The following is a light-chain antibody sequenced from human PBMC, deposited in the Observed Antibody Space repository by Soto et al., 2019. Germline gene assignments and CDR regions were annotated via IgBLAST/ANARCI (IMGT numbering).Light chain of an antibody. CDR3: QHYYHWPPGYT. CDR2: DAS. V-gene: IGKV3-20*01. Sequence: EFVLTQSPGTLSLSPGERATLSCRASQTVRNNYLAWYQQKPGQAPRLLIYDASSRATGIPDRFSGGGSGTDFTLTISRLEPEDFAVYYCQHYYHWPPGYTFGPGTKLDIK. J-gene: IGKJ2*01. CDR1: QTVRNNY.